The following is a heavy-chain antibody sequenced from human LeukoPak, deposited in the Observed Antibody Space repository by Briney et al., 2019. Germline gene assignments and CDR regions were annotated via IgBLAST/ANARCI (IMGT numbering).Heavy chain of an antibody. V-gene: IGHV4-31*03. J-gene: IGHJ3*02. CDR3: ARHSGHSSTNDAFDI. CDR1: GGSISSGGYY. CDR2: IYYSGST. Sequence: PSETLSLTCTVSGGSISSGGYYWSWIRQHPGKGLEWIGYIYYSGSTYYNPSLKSRVTISVDTFKNQFSLKLSSVTAADTAVYYCARHSGHSSTNDAFDIWGQGTMVIVSS. D-gene: IGHD6-13*01.